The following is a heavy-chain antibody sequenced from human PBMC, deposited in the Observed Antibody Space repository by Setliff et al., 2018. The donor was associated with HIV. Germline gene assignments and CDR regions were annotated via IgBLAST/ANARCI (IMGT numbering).Heavy chain of an antibody. Sequence: GESLKISCKGSGYSFTSYWIGWVRQMPGKGLEWMGITYPGDSDTRYRPSLQGQVIISADKSTTTAYLQWISLKASDTAMYYCATSDYGGNSGHFQHWGQGTLVTVSS. CDR3: ATSDYGGNSGHFQH. CDR2: TYPGDSDT. V-gene: IGHV5-51*01. CDR1: GYSFTSYW. D-gene: IGHD4-17*01. J-gene: IGHJ1*01.